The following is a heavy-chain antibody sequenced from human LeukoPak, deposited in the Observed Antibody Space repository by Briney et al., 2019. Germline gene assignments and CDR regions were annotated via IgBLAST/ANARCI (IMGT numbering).Heavy chain of an antibody. D-gene: IGHD6-13*01. J-gene: IGHJ4*02. V-gene: IGHV4-34*01. CDR1: GGSFSGYY. CDR2: INHSGST. CDR3: ARGSPAGSSFYY. Sequence: SETLSLTCAVYGGSFSGYYWSWIRQPPGKGLEWIGEINHSGSTNYNPSLKSRVTISVDTSRNQFSLKLSSVTAADTAVYYCARGSPAGSSFYYWGQGTLVTVSS.